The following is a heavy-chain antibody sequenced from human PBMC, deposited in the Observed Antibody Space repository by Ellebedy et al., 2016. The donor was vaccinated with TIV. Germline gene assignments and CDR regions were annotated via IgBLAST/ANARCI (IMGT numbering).Heavy chain of an antibody. Sequence: SETLSLTCTVSGGSISSYYWSWIRQPPGKGLEWIGYIYYSGSTNYNPSLKSRVTISVDTSKNQFSLKLSSVTAADTAVYYCARRLLRFGSYYYYGMDVWGQGTTVTVSS. CDR2: IYYSGST. CDR1: GGSISSYY. V-gene: IGHV4-59*08. J-gene: IGHJ6*02. D-gene: IGHD3-16*01. CDR3: ARRLLRFGSYYYYGMDV.